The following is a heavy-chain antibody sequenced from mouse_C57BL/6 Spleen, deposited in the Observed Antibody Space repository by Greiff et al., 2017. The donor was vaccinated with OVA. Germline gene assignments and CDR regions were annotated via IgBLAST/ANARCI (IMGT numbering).Heavy chain of an antibody. CDR1: GFTFSDYY. V-gene: IGHV5-16*01. CDR3: ARDRNYYGSHYFDY. CDR2: INYDGSST. J-gene: IGHJ2*01. Sequence: EVKLMESEGGLVQPGSSMKLSCTASGFTFSDYYMAWVRQVPEKGLEWVANINYDGSSTYYLDSLKSRFIISRDNAKNILYLQMSSLKSEDTATYYCARDRNYYGSHYFDYWGQGTTLTVSS. D-gene: IGHD1-1*01.